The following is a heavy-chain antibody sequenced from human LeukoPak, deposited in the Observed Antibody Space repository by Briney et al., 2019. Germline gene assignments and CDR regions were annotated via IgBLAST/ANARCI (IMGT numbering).Heavy chain of an antibody. CDR1: GFTFSSYG. CDR2: IRYDGSNK. Sequence: GGSLRLSCAASGFTFSSYGMHWVRQAPGKGLEWVAFIRYDGSNKYYADSVKGRFTISRDNSKNTLYLQMNSLRAEDTAVYYCAKDHVVVVPAARGGPVDVWGKGTTVTVSP. J-gene: IGHJ6*04. CDR3: AKDHVVVVPAARGGPVDV. D-gene: IGHD2-2*01. V-gene: IGHV3-30*02.